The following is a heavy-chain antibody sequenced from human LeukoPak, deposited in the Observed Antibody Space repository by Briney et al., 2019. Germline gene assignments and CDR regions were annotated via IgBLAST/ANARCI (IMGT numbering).Heavy chain of an antibody. CDR2: ISSSGSTI. Sequence: GGSLRLSCAASGFTFSSYEMNWVRQAPGKGLEWVSYISSSGSTIYYADSVKGRFTISRDNSKNTLYLQMNSLRAEDTAVYYCARSNREWLRLTGPDYWGQGTLVTVSS. D-gene: IGHD5-12*01. CDR3: ARSNREWLRLTGPDY. CDR1: GFTFSSYE. V-gene: IGHV3-48*03. J-gene: IGHJ4*02.